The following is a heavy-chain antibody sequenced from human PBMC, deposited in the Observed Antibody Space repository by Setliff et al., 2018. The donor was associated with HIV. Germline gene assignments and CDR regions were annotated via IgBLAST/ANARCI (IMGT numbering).Heavy chain of an antibody. Sequence: GGSLRLSCTASGFSFNTYNMNWVRHAPGKGLEWLSYISSSTTNIYYADSVRDRFTISRDNAKNSLYLQMNSLRFEDTAVYYCARGAQGSGKTPYDYWGQGTLVTVSS. J-gene: IGHJ4*02. CDR1: GFSFNTYN. CDR3: ARGAQGSGKTPYDY. CDR2: ISSSTTNI. V-gene: IGHV3-48*01. D-gene: IGHD3-10*01.